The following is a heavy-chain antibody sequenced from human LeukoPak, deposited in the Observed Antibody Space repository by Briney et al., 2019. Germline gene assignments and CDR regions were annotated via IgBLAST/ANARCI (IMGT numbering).Heavy chain of an antibody. J-gene: IGHJ4*02. CDR1: GGSFSGYY. CDR3: ARAPYSYGPFYYFDY. V-gene: IGHV4-34*01. CDR2: INHSGST. Sequence: PSETLSLTCAVYGGSFSGYYWSWIRQPPGKGLEWIGEINHSGSTNHNPSLKSRVTISVDTSKNQFSLKLSSVTAADTAVYYCARAPYSYGPFYYFDYWGQGTLVTVSS. D-gene: IGHD5-18*01.